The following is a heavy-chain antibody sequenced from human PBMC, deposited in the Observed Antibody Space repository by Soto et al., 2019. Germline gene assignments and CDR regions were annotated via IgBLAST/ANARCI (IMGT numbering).Heavy chain of an antibody. CDR3: AKDSDTAMVSGRRHYGMDV. Sequence: PSETLSLTCTVSGGSISSYYWSWIRQPPGKGLEWIGYIYYSGSTNYNPSLKSRVTISVDTSKNQFSLKLSSVTAADTAVYYCAKDSDTAMVSGRRHYGMDVWGQGTTVTVSS. CDR1: GGSISSYY. CDR2: IYYSGST. D-gene: IGHD5-18*01. V-gene: IGHV4-59*01. J-gene: IGHJ6*02.